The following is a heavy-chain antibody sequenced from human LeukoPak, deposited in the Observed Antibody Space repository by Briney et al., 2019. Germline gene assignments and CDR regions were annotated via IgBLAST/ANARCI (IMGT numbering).Heavy chain of an antibody. CDR2: INGDASNT. CDR3: ARAMPHDNWFDP. V-gene: IGHV3-74*03. D-gene: IGHD2-2*01. J-gene: IGHJ5*02. Sequence: GGSLRPSCAASGLTFNSYWMHWVRQVAGKGLVWVARINGDASNTTYADSVKGRFTISRDNAKNTLYLQMNSLRVDDTAIYYCARAMPHDNWFDPWGQGSLVTVSS. CDR1: GLTFNSYW.